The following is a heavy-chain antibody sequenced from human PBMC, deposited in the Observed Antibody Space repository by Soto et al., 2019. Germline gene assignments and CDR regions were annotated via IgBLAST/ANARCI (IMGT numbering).Heavy chain of an antibody. CDR1: VFTCNSYA. Sequence: GGPLRLSCSASVFTCNSYAMHWVRQAPGKGLEFVSAISSYGADTYYADSVKGRFAISRDNSKNTLYLQMSSLRAEDTALYYCVKEGYMRSDWYGQFDYWGQGALVTVSS. J-gene: IGHJ4*02. CDR3: VKEGYMRSDWYGQFDY. D-gene: IGHD6-19*01. CDR2: ISSYGADT. V-gene: IGHV3-64D*06.